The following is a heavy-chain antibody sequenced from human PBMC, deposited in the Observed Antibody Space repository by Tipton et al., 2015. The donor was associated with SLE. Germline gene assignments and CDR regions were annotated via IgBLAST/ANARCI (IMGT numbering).Heavy chain of an antibody. Sequence: TLSLTCTVSGGSISSSSYYWGWIRQPPGKGLEWIGSIYYSGSTYYNPSLKSRVTISVDTSKNQFSLKLSFVTAAETAVYYCARGYGDYSNWFDPWGQGTLVTVSS. CDR1: GGSISSSSYY. CDR2: IYYSGST. D-gene: IGHD4-17*01. V-gene: IGHV4-39*01. J-gene: IGHJ5*02. CDR3: ARGYGDYSNWFDP.